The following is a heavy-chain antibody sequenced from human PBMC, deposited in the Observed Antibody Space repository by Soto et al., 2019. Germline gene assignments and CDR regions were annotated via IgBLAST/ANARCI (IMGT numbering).Heavy chain of an antibody. Sequence: EVQLLESGGGLVQPGGSLRLSCAASGFTFSSYAMSWVRQAPGKGLEWVSTVSGVGDKTFYADSVKGRFTISRDNYRNTLYLQMSSLRVDDTAVYYCAKSPNWNYESGYFVYWGQGPLVTVSS. CDR2: VSGVGDKT. CDR3: AKSPNWNYESGYFVY. J-gene: IGHJ4*02. D-gene: IGHD1-7*01. CDR1: GFTFSSYA. V-gene: IGHV3-23*01.